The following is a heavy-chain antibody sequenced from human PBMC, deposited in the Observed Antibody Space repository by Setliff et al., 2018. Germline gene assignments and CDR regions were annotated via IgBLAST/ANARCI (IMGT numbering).Heavy chain of an antibody. V-gene: IGHV4-39*07. CDR3: ARALPLGFRSALIP. Sequence: SETLSLTCTVSGGSISSSSYYWGWIRQPPGKGLEWIGSIYYSGSTSYNPSLKSRVTISVDTSKNQFSLKLSSVTAADTAVYYCARALPLGFRSALIPWGQGTLVTVSS. CDR2: IYYSGST. D-gene: IGHD3-16*02. CDR1: GGSISSSSYY. J-gene: IGHJ5*02.